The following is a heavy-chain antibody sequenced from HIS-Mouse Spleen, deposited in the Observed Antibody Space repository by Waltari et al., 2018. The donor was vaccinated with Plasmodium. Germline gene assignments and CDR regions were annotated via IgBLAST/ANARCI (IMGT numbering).Heavy chain of an antibody. CDR2: IKSKTDGGTT. J-gene: IGHJ4*02. V-gene: IGHV3-15*01. D-gene: IGHD3-10*01. CDR1: GFTFRNAW. Sequence: EVQLVESGGGLVKPGGSLRLPCAASGFTFRNAWLSWVRQAPGKGPEWVGRIKSKTDGGTTDYAAPVKGRFTISRDDSKNTLYLQMNSLKTEDTAVYYCTTEYYYGSGSYSFDYWGQGTLVTVSS. CDR3: TTEYYYGSGSYSFDY.